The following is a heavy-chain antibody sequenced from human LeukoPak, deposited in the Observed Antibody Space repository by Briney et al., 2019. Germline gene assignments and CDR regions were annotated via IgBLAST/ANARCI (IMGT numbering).Heavy chain of an antibody. V-gene: IGHV4-59*01. J-gene: IGHJ4*02. CDR3: ANGYTYDV. Sequence: SETLSLTCTVSGGSISRYYWSWIRQPPGKGLEWIGYIHYSGSTNYNSSLRSRVTISVDTSKNQFSLKLNSVTAADTAVYYCANGYTYDVWGQGTLVTVPS. CDR1: GGSISRYY. CDR2: IHYSGST. D-gene: IGHD5-18*01.